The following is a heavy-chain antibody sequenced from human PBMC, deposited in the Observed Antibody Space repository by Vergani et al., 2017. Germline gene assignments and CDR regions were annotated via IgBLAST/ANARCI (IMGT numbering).Heavy chain of an antibody. CDR3: AKPTSYSSGWYWAFDI. J-gene: IGHJ3*02. D-gene: IGHD6-19*01. CDR2: ISWNSGST. Sequence: EVQLVESGGGLVQPGGSLRLSCAASGFTFDDYAMHWVRQAPGKGLEWVSGISWNSGSTGYADSVKGRFTISRDNAKNSLYLQMNSLRAEDTALYYCAKPTSYSSGWYWAFDIWGQGTMVTVSS. CDR1: GFTFDDYA. V-gene: IGHV3-9*01.